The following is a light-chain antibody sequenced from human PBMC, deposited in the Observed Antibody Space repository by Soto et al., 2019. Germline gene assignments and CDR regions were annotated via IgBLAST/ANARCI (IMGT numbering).Light chain of an antibody. CDR1: QGISSY. CDR2: AES. V-gene: IGKV1-39*01. CDR3: QQSYSGPLT. J-gene: IGKJ4*01. Sequence: EIQRTQAPSSLSASVGDRFTITSLASQGISSYLNWYQQKPGKDNKVLIYAESSLQSGVQSRFSGIGYGKDFNLSISSLQPEDFATYYCQQSYSGPLTVGGGTKVDIK.